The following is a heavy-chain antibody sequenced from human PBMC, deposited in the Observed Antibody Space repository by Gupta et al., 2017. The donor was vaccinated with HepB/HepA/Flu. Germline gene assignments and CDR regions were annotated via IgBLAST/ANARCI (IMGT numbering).Heavy chain of an antibody. V-gene: IGHV4-39*01. J-gene: IGHJ3*02. D-gene: IGHD1-26*01. CDR1: GGSISSSSYY. CDR2: IYYSGST. CDR3: ARHHAVYENSGSYSSVSGHDAFDI. Sequence: QLQLQESGPGLVKPSETLSLTCTVSGGSISSSSYYWGWIRQPPGKGLEWIGSIYYSGSTYYNPSLKSRVTISVDTSKNQFSLKLSSVTAADTAVYYCARHHAVYENSGSYSSVSGHDAFDIWGQGTMVTVSS.